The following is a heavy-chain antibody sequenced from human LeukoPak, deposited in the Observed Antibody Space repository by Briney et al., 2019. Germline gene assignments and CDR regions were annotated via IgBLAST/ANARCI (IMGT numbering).Heavy chain of an antibody. V-gene: IGHV1-46*01. D-gene: IGHD4-17*01. CDR2: INPSGGST. Sequence: ASVKVSCKASGYTFTSYYMHWVRQAPGQGLEWMGIINPSGGSTSYAQKFQGRVTMTRDMSTSTVYMELSGLRSEDTAVYYCAREPTTGTFDYWGQGTLVTVSS. CDR3: AREPTTGTFDY. CDR1: GYTFTSYY. J-gene: IGHJ4*02.